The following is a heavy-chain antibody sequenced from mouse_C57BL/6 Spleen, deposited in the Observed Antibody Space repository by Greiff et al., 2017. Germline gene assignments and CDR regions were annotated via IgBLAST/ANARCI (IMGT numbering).Heavy chain of an antibody. D-gene: IGHD1-1*01. CDR3: ASGGYCGSSWFAY. CDR2: ISSGSSTI. V-gene: IGHV5-17*01. J-gene: IGHJ3*01. CDR1: GFTFSDYG. Sequence: EVMLVESGGGLVKPGGSLKLSCAASGFTFSDYGMNWVRQAPEKGLEWVAYISSGSSTIYYADTVKGRFTISRDNAKNTLFLQMTSLRSEDTAMYYCASGGYCGSSWFAYWGQGTLVTVSA.